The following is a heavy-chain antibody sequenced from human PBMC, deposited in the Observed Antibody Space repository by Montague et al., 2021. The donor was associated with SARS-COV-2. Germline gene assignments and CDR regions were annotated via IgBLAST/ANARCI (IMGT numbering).Heavy chain of an antibody. D-gene: IGHD3-9*01. CDR2: TYYRSKWDS. J-gene: IGHJ3*02. CDR1: GDSVSSKSVA. Sequence: CAISGDSVSSKSVARNWIRQSPSRGLEWLGRTYYRSKWDSDYAEXVKXRLVITPDTSKNQVSLQLNSVVPEDTAVYFCASSGITLTGLDAFDIWGQGTMVTVSS. V-gene: IGHV6-1*01. CDR3: ASSGITLTGLDAFDI.